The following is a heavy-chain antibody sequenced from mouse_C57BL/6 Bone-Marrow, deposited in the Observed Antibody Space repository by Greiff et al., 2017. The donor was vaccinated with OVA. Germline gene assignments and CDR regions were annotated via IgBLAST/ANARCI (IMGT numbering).Heavy chain of an antibody. CDR2: IYPRDGST. J-gene: IGHJ2*01. D-gene: IGHD1-1*01. CDR3: ARRGDYYGSSFDY. CDR1: GYTFTDHT. Sequence: VQLVESDAELVKPGASVKISCKVSGYTFTDHTIHWMKQRPEQGLEWIGYIYPRDGSTKYNEKFKGKATLTADKSSSTAYMQLNSLTSEDSAVYFCARRGDYYGSSFDYWGQGTTLTVSS. V-gene: IGHV1-78*01.